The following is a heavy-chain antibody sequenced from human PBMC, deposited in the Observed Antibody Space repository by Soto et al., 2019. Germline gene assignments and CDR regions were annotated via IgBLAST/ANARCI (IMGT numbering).Heavy chain of an antibody. CDR2: INPNSGGT. Sequence: GASVKVSCKASGYTFTGYYMHWVRQAPGQGLEWMGWINPNSGGTNYAQKFQGWVTMTRDTSISTAYMELSRLRSDDTAVYYCARGDGYYSHHSTDVWGKGNTVTGYS. CDR3: ARGDGYYSHHSTDV. V-gene: IGHV1-2*04. D-gene: IGHD3-3*01. J-gene: IGHJ6*03. CDR1: GYTFTGYY.